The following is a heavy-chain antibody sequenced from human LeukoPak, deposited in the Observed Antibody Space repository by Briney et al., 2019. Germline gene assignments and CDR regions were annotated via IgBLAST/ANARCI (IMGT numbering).Heavy chain of an antibody. V-gene: IGHV4-34*01. CDR1: GGSFSGYY. Sequence: SETLSLTCAVYGGSFSGYYWSWIRQPPGKGLEWIGEINHSGSTNYNSSLKSRVTISVDTSKNQFSLKLSSVTAADTAVYYCARGSRDYYFDYWSQGTLVTVPS. CDR3: ARGSRDYYFDY. J-gene: IGHJ4*02. CDR2: INHSGST.